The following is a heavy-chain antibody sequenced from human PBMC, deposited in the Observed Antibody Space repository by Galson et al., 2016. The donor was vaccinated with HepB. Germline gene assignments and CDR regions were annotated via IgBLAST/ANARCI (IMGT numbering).Heavy chain of an antibody. CDR2: INPNTGGT. Sequence: SVKVSCKASGYTFSDYSIHWLRQAPGEGPEWMGRINPNTGGTNYAQKFQGRVTMTWDTSISTAYMQLTRLRSDDTAVYYCARGYPVFIQLVSLAARLDVWGQGTTVTVSS. J-gene: IGHJ6*02. CDR3: ARGYPVFIQLVSLAARLDV. D-gene: IGHD3-16*02. V-gene: IGHV1-2*06. CDR1: GYTFSDYS.